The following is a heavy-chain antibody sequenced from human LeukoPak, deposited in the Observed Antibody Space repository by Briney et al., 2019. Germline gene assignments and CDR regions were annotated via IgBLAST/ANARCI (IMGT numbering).Heavy chain of an antibody. V-gene: IGHV4-39*01. CDR1: GGSINNYY. CDR3: ASLGVRSYGMDV. J-gene: IGHJ6*02. Sequence: PSETLSLTCTVSGGSINNYYWGWIRQPPGKGLEWIGSIYYSGSTYYNPSLKSRVTISVDTSKNQFSLKLSSVTAADTAVYYCASLGVRSYGMDVWGQGTTVTVSS. CDR2: IYYSGST. D-gene: IGHD3-16*01.